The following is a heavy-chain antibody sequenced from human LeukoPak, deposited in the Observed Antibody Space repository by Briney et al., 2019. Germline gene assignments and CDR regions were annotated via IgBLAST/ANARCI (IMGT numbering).Heavy chain of an antibody. Sequence: SETLSLTCTVSGGSISSSSAYWGWIRQPPGKGLERIGSIYYTKNTYYNPSLESRVTISADTSKNQFSLTLGSVSATDTAVYYCASPRGFSYGYFDYWGQGTLVTVSS. CDR2: IYYTKNT. V-gene: IGHV4-39*01. J-gene: IGHJ4*02. D-gene: IGHD5-18*01. CDR3: ASPRGFSYGYFDY. CDR1: GGSISSSSAY.